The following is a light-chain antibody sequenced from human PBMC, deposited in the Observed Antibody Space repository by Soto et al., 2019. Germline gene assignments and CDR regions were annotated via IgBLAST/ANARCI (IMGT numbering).Light chain of an antibody. CDR1: SGDVGAYDF. V-gene: IGLV2-14*01. Sequence: QSVLTQPASVSGSPGQSITISCTGTSGDVGAYDFVFWYQQHPGKAPKLIIYEVSHRPSGVSSRFSGSKSGNSASLTISGLQAEDEADYYCSSYTSSNTLVFGTGTKVTAL. CDR2: EVS. CDR3: SSYTSSNTLV. J-gene: IGLJ1*01.